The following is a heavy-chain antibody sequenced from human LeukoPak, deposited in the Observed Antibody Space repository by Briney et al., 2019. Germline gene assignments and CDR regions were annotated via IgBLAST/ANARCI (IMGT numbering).Heavy chain of an antibody. J-gene: IGHJ4*02. CDR3: ARDLRWELGYFDY. D-gene: IGHD1-26*01. CDR2: ISRSSSTI. Sequence: GGSLRLSCAASGFTFSSYGMNWVRQAPGKGLEWVSYISRSSSTIYYADSVKGRFTISRDNAEHSLYLQMNSVRAEDTAVYYCARDLRWELGYFDYWGQGTLVTVSS. CDR1: GFTFSSYG. V-gene: IGHV3-48*01.